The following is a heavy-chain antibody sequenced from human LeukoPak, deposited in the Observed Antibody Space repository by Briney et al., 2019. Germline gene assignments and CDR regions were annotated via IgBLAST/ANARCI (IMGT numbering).Heavy chain of an antibody. D-gene: IGHD2-2*02. CDR3: ARGPFIVVVPAAISD. CDR2: IYYSGST. J-gene: IGHJ4*02. CDR1: GDSISSGGYY. V-gene: IGHV4-31*03. Sequence: SETLSLTCTGSGDSISSGGYYWSWIRQHPGKGLEWIGYIYYSGSTYYNPSLKSRVTISVDTSKNQFSLKLSSVTAADTAVYYCARGPFIVVVPAAISDWGQGTLVTVSS.